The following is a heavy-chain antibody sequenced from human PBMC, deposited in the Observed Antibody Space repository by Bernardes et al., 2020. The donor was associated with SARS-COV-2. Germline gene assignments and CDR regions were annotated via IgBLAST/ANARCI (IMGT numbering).Heavy chain of an antibody. CDR2: ISYDGSNK. CDR3: ARELLNPYGMDV. J-gene: IGHJ6*02. Sequence: GGSLRLSCAASGFTFSSYAMHWVRQAPGKGLEWVAVISYDGSNKYYADSVKGRFTISRDNSKNTLYLQMNSLRAEDTAVYYCARELLNPYGMDVWGQGTTFTISS. V-gene: IGHV3-30-3*01. D-gene: IGHD1-26*01. CDR1: GFTFSSYA.